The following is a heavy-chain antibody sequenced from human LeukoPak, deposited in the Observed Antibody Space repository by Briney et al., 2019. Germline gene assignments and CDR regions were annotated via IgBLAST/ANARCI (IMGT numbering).Heavy chain of an antibody. V-gene: IGHV3-23*01. Sequence: GGSLRLSCAASGFTFSSDAMSWVRQAPGKGLEWVSAISGSGGSTYYADSVKSRFTISRHNSKNTLYLQMNSLRAEDTAVYYCANARQQWLVFYRLLGYFDYWRQGTLVTVSS. CDR1: GFTFSSDA. D-gene: IGHD6-19*01. CDR2: ISGSGGST. CDR3: ANARQQWLVFYRLLGYFDY. J-gene: IGHJ4*02.